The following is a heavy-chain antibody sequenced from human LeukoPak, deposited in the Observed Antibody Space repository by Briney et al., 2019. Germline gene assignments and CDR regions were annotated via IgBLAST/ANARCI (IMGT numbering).Heavy chain of an antibody. D-gene: IGHD3-10*01. V-gene: IGHV4-39*07. CDR2: IYYSGST. CDR1: GGSISSSSYY. J-gene: IGHJ4*02. CDR3: ARTMVRGVNIPYYFDY. Sequence: PSETLSLTCTVSGGSISSSSYYWGWIRQPPGKGLEWIGSIYYSGSTYYNPSLKSRVTISVDTSKNQFSLKLSSVTAADTAVYYCARTMVRGVNIPYYFDYWGQGTLVTVSS.